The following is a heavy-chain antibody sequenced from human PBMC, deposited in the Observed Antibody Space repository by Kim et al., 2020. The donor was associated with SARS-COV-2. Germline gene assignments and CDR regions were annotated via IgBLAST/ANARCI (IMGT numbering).Heavy chain of an antibody. CDR1: GGTFSSYA. D-gene: IGHD3-9*01. CDR3: AKRPGDILTGSYWYFDL. CDR2: IIPIFGTA. Sequence: SVKVSCKASGGTFSSYAISWVRQAPGQGLEWMGGIIPIFGTANYAQKFQGRVTITADESTSTAYMELSSLRSEDTAVYYCAKRPGDILTGSYWYFDLWGRGTLVTVSS. J-gene: IGHJ2*01. V-gene: IGHV1-69*13.